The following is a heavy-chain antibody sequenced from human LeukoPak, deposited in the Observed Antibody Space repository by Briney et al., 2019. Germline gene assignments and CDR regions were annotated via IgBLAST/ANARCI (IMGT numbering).Heavy chain of an antibody. CDR3: AKEYTPRYAGDYDGWDYFDY. Sequence: QSGRSLRLSCAASGFTFSSYGMHWVRQAPGKGLEWVAVISYVGSNKYYADSVKGRFTISRDNSKNTLYLQMNSLRAEDTAVYYCAKEYTPRYAGDYDGWDYFDYWGQGTLVTVSS. V-gene: IGHV3-30*18. CDR1: GFTFSSYG. CDR2: ISYVGSNK. D-gene: IGHD4-17*01. J-gene: IGHJ4*02.